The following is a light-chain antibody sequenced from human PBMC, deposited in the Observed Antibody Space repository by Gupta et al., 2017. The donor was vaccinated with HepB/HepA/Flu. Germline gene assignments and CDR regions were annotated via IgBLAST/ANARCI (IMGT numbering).Light chain of an antibody. J-gene: IGKJ3*01. CDR3: QQSDNVPFT. CDR2: ASS. CDR1: QSITVY. V-gene: IGKV1-39*01. Sequence: DIQMTQSPSSLSASVGDRVTITCRASQSITVYLNWYQQKPGKAPKLLMYASSTLQSGVPSRFSGSGSGTEFTLTISRLQPEDFATYFCQQSDNVPFTFGHGTKVDVK.